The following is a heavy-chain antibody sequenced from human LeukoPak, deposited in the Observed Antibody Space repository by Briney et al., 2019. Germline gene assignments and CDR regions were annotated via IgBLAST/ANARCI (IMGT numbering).Heavy chain of an antibody. CDR2: IWYGGSNK. CDR1: GFTFSSYG. CDR3: AKGAYDFWSGQYPQD. V-gene: IGHV3-30*02. J-gene: IGHJ4*02. Sequence: GGSLRLSCAASGFTFSSYGMHWVRQAPGKGLEWVAVIWYGGSNKYYADSVKGRFTISRDNSKNTLYLQMNSLRAEDTAVYYCAKGAYDFWSGQYPQDWGQGTLVTVSS. D-gene: IGHD3-3*01.